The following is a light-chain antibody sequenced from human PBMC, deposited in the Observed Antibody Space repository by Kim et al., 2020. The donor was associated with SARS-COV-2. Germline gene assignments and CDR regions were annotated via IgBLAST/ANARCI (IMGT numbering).Light chain of an antibody. Sequence: EVVLTQSPATLSLSPGDRATLSCRASQSVSTYLAWYQQKPGQPPRLLIYDASNRVTGIPARFSGTGSGADFTLTISSLEPEDFAVYYCQQSSDWPLAFGGGTKVDIK. CDR2: DAS. V-gene: IGKV3-11*01. CDR1: QSVSTY. CDR3: QQSSDWPLA. J-gene: IGKJ4*01.